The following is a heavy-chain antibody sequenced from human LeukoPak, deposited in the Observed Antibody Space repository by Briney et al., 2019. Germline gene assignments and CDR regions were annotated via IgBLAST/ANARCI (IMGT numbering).Heavy chain of an antibody. J-gene: IGHJ1*01. CDR2: VSYDGGTK. CDR3: AKEPTSFSSGWYFQH. V-gene: IGHV3-30*18. Sequence: GGSLRLSCAASGVTFSNYGMRWVRQAPGKGLEWVAVVSYDGGTKVYADSVKGRFTISRDNTKNTLDLQMSSLRAEDTAVYYCAKEPTSFSSGWYFQHWGQGTLVTVSS. D-gene: IGHD6-25*01. CDR1: GVTFSNYG.